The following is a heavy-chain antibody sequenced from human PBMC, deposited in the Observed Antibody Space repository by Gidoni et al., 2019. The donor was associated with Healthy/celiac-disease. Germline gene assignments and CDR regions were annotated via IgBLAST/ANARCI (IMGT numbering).Heavy chain of an antibody. CDR3: ARGVYGSGTYILDYGMDV. CDR2: ISGSGGST. CDR1: GFTFSSYA. J-gene: IGHJ6*02. D-gene: IGHD3-10*01. Sequence: EVQLLESGGGLVQPGGSLRLSCAASGFTFSSYAMSWVRQAPGKGLEWVSAISGSGGSTYYADSVKGRFTISRDNSKNTLYLQMNSLRAEDTAVYYCARGVYGSGTYILDYGMDVWGQGTTVTVSS. V-gene: IGHV3-23*01.